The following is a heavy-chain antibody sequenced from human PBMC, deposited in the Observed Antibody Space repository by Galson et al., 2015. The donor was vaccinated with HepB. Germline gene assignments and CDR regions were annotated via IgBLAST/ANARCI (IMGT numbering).Heavy chain of an antibody. Sequence: SVKVSCKASGFMFTGYYLHWVRQVPGQRLEWMGRINPDGGATDYAQRFQDRVTLTSDTSINTAYMELRSLRPDDTAVYFCARDSDMDVWGTWTTVIVSS. CDR2: INPDGGAT. V-gene: IGHV1-2*06. CDR3: ARDSDMDV. J-gene: IGHJ6*03. CDR1: GFMFTGYY.